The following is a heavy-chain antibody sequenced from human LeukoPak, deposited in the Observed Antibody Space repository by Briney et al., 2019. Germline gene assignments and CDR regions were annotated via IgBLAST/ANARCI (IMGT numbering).Heavy chain of an antibody. D-gene: IGHD1-1*01. Sequence: GGSLRLSCATSGFTFSGYSMNWVRQAPGRGLEWISYISSSSINIHYGDSVKGRFTISRDNAENSLYLQMNSLRAEDTAVYYCARDSIQLWPNAIDFWGQGTLVTVSS. CDR2: ISSSSINI. J-gene: IGHJ4*02. V-gene: IGHV3-48*01. CDR1: GFTFSGYS. CDR3: ARDSIQLWPNAIDF.